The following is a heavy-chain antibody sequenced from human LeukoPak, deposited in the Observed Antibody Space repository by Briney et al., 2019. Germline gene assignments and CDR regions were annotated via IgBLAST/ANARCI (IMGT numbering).Heavy chain of an antibody. V-gene: IGHV1-46*01. Sequence: ASVKVSCKASGYTFTNYLIHWVRQAPGQGLEWVGTINPNGDATNYAQTFQGKVTMTEDTSTSTVYMELTSLTSEDTAVYYCSRPSYFVLNMCGYWLDPWGPGTLVTVSS. CDR2: INPNGDAT. J-gene: IGHJ5*02. CDR1: GYTFTNYL. D-gene: IGHD3-10*02. CDR3: SRPSYFVLNMCGYWLDP.